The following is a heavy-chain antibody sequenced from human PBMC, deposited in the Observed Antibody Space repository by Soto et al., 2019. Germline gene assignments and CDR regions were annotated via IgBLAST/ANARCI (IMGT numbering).Heavy chain of an antibody. D-gene: IGHD6-19*01. Sequence: GGSLRLSCAASGFTFSSYAMSWVRQAPGKGLEWVSAISGSGGSTYYADSVKGRFTISRDNSKNTLYLQMNSLRAEDTAVYYCAKGGAVADYYGMDVWGQGTTVTVSS. V-gene: IGHV3-23*01. CDR3: AKGGAVADYYGMDV. CDR1: GFTFSSYA. CDR2: ISGSGGST. J-gene: IGHJ6*02.